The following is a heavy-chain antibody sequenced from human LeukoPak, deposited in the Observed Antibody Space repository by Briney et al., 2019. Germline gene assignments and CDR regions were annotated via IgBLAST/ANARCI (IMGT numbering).Heavy chain of an antibody. CDR3: ARGDTSGWANYFDF. CDR2: VFYSGNT. V-gene: IGHV4-59*01. Sequence: SSETQSLTCTVSGGSINSYYWSWIRQPPGKGLEWIGYVFYSGNTHYNSSLRSRVTISVDTSKYQFSLKLSSVTAADTAVYYCARGDTSGWANYFDFWGQGILVTVSS. CDR1: GGSINSYY. D-gene: IGHD6-19*01. J-gene: IGHJ4*02.